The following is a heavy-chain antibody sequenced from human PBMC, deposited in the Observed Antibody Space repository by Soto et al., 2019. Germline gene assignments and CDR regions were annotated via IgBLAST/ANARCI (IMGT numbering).Heavy chain of an antibody. CDR2: IRSKANSYAT. Sequence: EVQLVESGGGLVQPGGSLKLSCAASGFTFSGSAMHWVRQASGKGLEWVGRIRSKANSYATAYAASVKGRFTISRDDSKNTAYLQMNSLKTEDTAVYYCTRRTAAAGPNPSYWGQGTLVTVSS. CDR1: GFTFSGSA. D-gene: IGHD6-13*01. J-gene: IGHJ4*02. CDR3: TRRTAAAGPNPSY. V-gene: IGHV3-73*01.